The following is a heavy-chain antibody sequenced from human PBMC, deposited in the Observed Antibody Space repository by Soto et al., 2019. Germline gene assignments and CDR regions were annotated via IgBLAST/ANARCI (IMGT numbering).Heavy chain of an antibody. V-gene: IGHV2-5*01. J-gene: IGHJ4*02. CDR3: AYSFDLLTGYYTYCDY. Sequence: QITLKESGPTLVKPTQTLTLTCTFSGISLSTSKVGVGWIRQPPGKALEWLALLYWNDDKRYSPSLKSRLTIPKDTSKHQVILTMTNMDPVDTGTYYCAYSFDLLTGYYTYCDYWGQGTLVTVSS. D-gene: IGHD3-9*01. CDR1: GISLSTSKVG. CDR2: LYWNDDK.